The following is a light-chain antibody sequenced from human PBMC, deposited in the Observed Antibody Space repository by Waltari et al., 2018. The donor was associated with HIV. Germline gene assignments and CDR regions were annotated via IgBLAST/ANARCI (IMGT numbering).Light chain of an antibody. CDR2: QDT. J-gene: IGLJ2*01. Sequence: SYELTQPPSVSVSPGQTASITCSGDKLGDKYSCWYQQRPGQSPVLVIYQDTKRPSGIPERFSGSNSGNTATRTISGTQALDEADYYCQACDSSTGVFGGGTKLTVL. V-gene: IGLV3-1*01. CDR1: KLGDKY. CDR3: QACDSSTGV.